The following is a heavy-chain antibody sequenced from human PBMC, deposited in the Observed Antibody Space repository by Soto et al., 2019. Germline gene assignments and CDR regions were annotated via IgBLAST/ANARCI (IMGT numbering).Heavy chain of an antibody. CDR2: IYYTGVT. CDR1: RDSLRIGGFY. CDR3: ARDGSSTANWLDP. Sequence: LSLTCTVSRDSLRIGGFYWAWIRQTPGKGLEGIGYIYYTGVTYYNPSLGSRVNISVDTSKKQFSLELTSVTAADTAVYYCARDGSSTANWLDPWGQGLLVTVSS. V-gene: IGHV4-31*03. D-gene: IGHD2-2*01. J-gene: IGHJ5*02.